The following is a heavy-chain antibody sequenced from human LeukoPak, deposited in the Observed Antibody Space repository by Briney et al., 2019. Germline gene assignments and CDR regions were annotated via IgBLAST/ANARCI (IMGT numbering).Heavy chain of an antibody. CDR3: AKDRGTSCCVWFDP. Sequence: PGGPLRLSCAASEFTFTSYAMSWVRKAPGKGLEWVSAISGSGGSTYYADPVKGRFTISRDNSKNTLYLQMNSLRAEDTAVYYCAKDRGTSCCVWFDPWGQGTLVNVSS. D-gene: IGHD2-2*01. CDR2: ISGSGGST. V-gene: IGHV3-23*01. CDR1: EFTFTSYA. J-gene: IGHJ5*02.